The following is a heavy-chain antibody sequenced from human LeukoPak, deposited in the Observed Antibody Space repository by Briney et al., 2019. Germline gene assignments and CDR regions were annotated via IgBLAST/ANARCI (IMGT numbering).Heavy chain of an antibody. CDR2: ISRSSQAI. J-gene: IGHJ6*03. CDR3: AGDPSVGSTWYYYVDV. CDR1: GVSLGSYA. D-gene: IGHD6-13*01. Sequence: GGSLRISCEASGVSLGSYAMSWIRQAPGRGLEYIAYISRSSQAINYAESVRGRFTVSGDNARNSLYLDMNGLRAEDTAVYYCAGDPSVGSTWYYYVDVWGEGTTVTVSS. V-gene: IGHV3-48*04.